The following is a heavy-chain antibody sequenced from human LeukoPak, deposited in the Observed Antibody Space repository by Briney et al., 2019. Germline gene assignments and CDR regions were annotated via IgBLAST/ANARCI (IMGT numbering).Heavy chain of an antibody. J-gene: IGHJ4*02. CDR3: ARSSYYDTTDYFDY. V-gene: IGHV3-20*04. Sequence: GGSLRLSCAAFGFTFDDYGLSWVRQAPGKGLEWVSGIDWNGGNTGYADSVKGRFTISRDNAKNSLYLQMDSLRAGDTALYYCARSSYYDTTDYFDYWGQGTLVTVSS. D-gene: IGHD3-22*01. CDR1: GFTFDDYG. CDR2: IDWNGGNT.